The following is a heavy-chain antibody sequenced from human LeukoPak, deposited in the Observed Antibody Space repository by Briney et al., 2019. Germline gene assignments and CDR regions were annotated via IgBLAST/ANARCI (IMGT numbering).Heavy chain of an antibody. CDR1: GFTFSSYS. V-gene: IGHV3-23*01. CDR3: AKDLGYYGFQEYYFDY. Sequence: GGTLRLSCAASGFTFSSYSMSWVRQAPGKGLEWVSAISGSGGSTYYADSVKGRFTISRDNSKNTLYLQMNSLRAEDTAVYYCAKDLGYYGFQEYYFDYWGQGTLVTVSS. J-gene: IGHJ4*02. CDR2: ISGSGGST. D-gene: IGHD3-10*01.